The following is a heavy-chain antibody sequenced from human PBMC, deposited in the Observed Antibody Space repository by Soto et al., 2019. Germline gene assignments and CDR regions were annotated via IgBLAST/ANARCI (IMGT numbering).Heavy chain of an antibody. CDR1: GFIFRDWF. V-gene: IGHV3-11*04. Sequence: GGSLRLSCAASGFIFRDWFMSWIRQAPGKGLEWISYISKDSGRATRYADSVKGRFTINPDTSKNQFSLQLNSVTPEDTAVYYCARDLVYYYDSSGYYYDYWGQGTLVTVSS. J-gene: IGHJ4*02. CDR3: ARDLVYYYDSSGYYYDY. D-gene: IGHD3-22*01. CDR2: ISKDSGRAT.